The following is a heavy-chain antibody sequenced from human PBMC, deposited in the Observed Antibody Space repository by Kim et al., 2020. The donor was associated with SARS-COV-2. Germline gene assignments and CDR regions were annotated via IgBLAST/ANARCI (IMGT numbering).Heavy chain of an antibody. CDR3: AKVVVMDDYNYYYYYGMDV. CDR1: GFTFSSYA. J-gene: IGHJ6*02. D-gene: IGHD3-3*01. CDR2: ISGGGVNK. V-gene: IGHV3-23*01. Sequence: GGSLRLSCAASGFTFSSYAMSWVRQAPGKGLEWVSVISGGGVNKLYADSVRGRFTISRDNPKNTLYLQMNSLRDEDTALYYCAKVVVMDDYNYYYYYGMDVWGQGTAVTVSS.